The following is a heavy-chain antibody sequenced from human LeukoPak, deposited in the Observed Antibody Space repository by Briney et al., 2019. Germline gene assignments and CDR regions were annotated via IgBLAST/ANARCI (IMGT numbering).Heavy chain of an antibody. D-gene: IGHD2-21*01. CDR2: IYYSGST. J-gene: IGHJ4*02. V-gene: IGHV4-39*01. CDR3: ARLAYCGGDCPLDY. Sequence: SETLSLTCTVSGGSISSSSYYWGWIRQPPGKGLEWIGSIYYSGSTYHNPSLKSRVTISVDTSKNQFSLKLSSVTAADTAMYYCARLAYCGGDCPLDYWGQGTLVTVSS. CDR1: GGSISSSSYY.